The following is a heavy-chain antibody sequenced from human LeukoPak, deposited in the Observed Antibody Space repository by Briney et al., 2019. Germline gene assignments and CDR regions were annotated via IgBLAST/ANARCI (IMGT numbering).Heavy chain of an antibody. J-gene: IGHJ3*01. Sequence: SETLSLTCTVSGDSISSYYWNWIRQPPGKGLEWIGYIFYTGSTHYNPSLKSRVTMSVDTSRNQFSLKLSSVTAADTAVYYCAREDSYGFAFGVWGQGTMVTVSS. CDR2: IFYTGST. CDR3: AREDSYGFAFGV. CDR1: GDSISSYY. V-gene: IGHV4-59*01. D-gene: IGHD5-18*01.